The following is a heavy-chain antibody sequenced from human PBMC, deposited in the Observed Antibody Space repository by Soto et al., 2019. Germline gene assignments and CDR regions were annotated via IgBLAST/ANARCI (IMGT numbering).Heavy chain of an antibody. V-gene: IGHV4-34*01. Sequence: SETLSLTCAVYGGSFSGYYWSWIRQPPGKGLEWIGEINHSGSTNYNPSLKSRVTISVDTSKNQFSLKLSSVTAADTAVYYCARGLIGELIYRKNWFDPWGQGTLVT. CDR3: ARGLIGELIYRKNWFDP. CDR2: INHSGST. CDR1: GGSFSGYY. D-gene: IGHD3-10*01. J-gene: IGHJ5*02.